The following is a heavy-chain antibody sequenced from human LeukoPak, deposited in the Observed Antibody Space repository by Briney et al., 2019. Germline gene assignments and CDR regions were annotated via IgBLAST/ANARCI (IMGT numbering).Heavy chain of an antibody. CDR1: GFTFSSYE. J-gene: IGHJ4*02. V-gene: IGHV3-48*03. CDR2: ISSAGSII. D-gene: IGHD3-10*01. Sequence: GGSLRLSCAASGFTFSSYEMHWVRQASGKGLEWISYISSAGSIIYYADSVKGRFTISRDNSKNTLYLQMNSLRAEDTAVYYCAWDRGYYGSGSYYTFAHWGQGTLVTVSS. CDR3: AWDRGYYGSGSYYTFAH.